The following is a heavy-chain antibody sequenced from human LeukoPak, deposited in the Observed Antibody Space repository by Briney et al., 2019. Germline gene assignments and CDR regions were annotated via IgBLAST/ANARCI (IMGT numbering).Heavy chain of an antibody. V-gene: IGHV3-23*01. CDR2: ISVSGNT. CDR1: GFTLSSYA. Sequence: GGSLRLSCAASGFTLSSYAMSWVRQGPGKGLEWVSAISVSGNTYHADSVKDRFTISRDSSKNTLYLQMNSLRAGDAAVYYCAKDDAWLRFGEWSQGTLVTVSS. D-gene: IGHD3-10*01. J-gene: IGHJ4*02. CDR3: AKDDAWLRFGE.